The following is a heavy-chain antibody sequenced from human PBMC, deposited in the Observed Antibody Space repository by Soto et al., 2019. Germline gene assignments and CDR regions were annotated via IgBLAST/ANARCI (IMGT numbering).Heavy chain of an antibody. D-gene: IGHD3-3*01. J-gene: IGHJ4*02. V-gene: IGHV1-3*01. CDR3: ATAMGDFWSGYYTTLYYFDY. Sequence: ASVKVSCKASGYTFTSYAMHWVRQAPGQRLEWMGWINAGNGNTKYSQKFQGRVTITRDTSASTAYMELSSLRSEDTAVYYCATAMGDFWSGYYTTLYYFDYWGQGTLVTVSS. CDR2: INAGNGNT. CDR1: GYTFTSYA.